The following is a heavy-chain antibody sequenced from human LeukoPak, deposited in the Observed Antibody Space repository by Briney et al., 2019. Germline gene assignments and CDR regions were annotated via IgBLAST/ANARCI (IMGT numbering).Heavy chain of an antibody. CDR3: ARQIPETLDIVVVPVWFDP. V-gene: IGHV4-39*01. J-gene: IGHJ5*02. D-gene: IGHD2-2*01. CDR2: LSYSGTT. CDR1: GASISTPNYY. Sequence: SETLSLTCTVSGASISTPNYYWGWIRQPPGKGLEWVGSLSYSGTTYYDPSLKSRVTISVDTSKNQFSLKLSSVTAADTAVYYCARQIPETLDIVVVPVWFDPWGQGTLVTVSS.